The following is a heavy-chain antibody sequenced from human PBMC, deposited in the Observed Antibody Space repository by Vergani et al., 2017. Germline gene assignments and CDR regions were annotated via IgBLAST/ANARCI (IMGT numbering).Heavy chain of an antibody. J-gene: IGHJ4*02. CDR3: ARTNYDFWSGYPVYYFDY. Sequence: QITLKESGPTLVKPTQTLTLTCTFSGFSLSTSGVGVGWIRQPPGKALEWLALIYWNDDKRYSPSLKSRLTITKDTSKNQVVLTMTNMDPVDTATYYCARTNYDFWSGYPVYYFDYWGQETLVTVSS. CDR1: GFSLSTSGVG. CDR2: IYWNDDK. D-gene: IGHD3-3*01. V-gene: IGHV2-5*01.